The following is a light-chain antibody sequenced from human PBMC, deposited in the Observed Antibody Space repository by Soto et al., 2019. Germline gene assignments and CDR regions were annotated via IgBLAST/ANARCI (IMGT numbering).Light chain of an antibody. V-gene: IGLV2-14*01. CDR1: SSDVGAYNY. CDR2: DVT. J-gene: IGLJ2*01. CDR3: SSYTRSTTLVV. Sequence: SALTQPASVSGSPGQSITISCTGTSSDVGAYNYVSWYQQHPGKAPKLMIYDVTNRPSGVSSRFSGSKSGNTASLTISGLQAEDEADYYCSSYTRSTTLVVFGGGTKLTVV.